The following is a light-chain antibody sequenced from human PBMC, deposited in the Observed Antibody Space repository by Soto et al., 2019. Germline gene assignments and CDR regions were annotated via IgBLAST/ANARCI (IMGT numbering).Light chain of an antibody. Sequence: QSVLTQPPSVSGAPGQRVTISCTGSSSNIGAGFDVHWYQHLPGTVPKLLIYDTNKRPSGVPDRFSGSKSGTSASLAITGLQTEDEGEYFCQSYEASLTVIFGGGTKLTVL. CDR2: DTN. V-gene: IGLV1-40*01. J-gene: IGLJ2*01. CDR3: QSYEASLTVI. CDR1: SSNIGAGFD.